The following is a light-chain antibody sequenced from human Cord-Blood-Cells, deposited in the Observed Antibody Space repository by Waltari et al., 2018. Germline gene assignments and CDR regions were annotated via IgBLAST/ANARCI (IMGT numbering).Light chain of an antibody. Sequence: QSALTQPASVSVSPGQSITISCTGTSSDVGRYNLVSWYQQHPGKAPKLMIYEGSKRPSGVSNRFSGSKSGNTASLTISGLQAEDEADYYCCSYAGSSTWVFGGGTKLTVL. V-gene: IGLV2-23*01. CDR1: SSDVGRYNL. CDR3: CSYAGSSTWV. CDR2: EGS. J-gene: IGLJ3*02.